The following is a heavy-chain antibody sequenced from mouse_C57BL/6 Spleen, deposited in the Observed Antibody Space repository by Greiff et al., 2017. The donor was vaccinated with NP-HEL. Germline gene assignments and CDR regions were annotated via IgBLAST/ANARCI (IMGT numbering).Heavy chain of an antibody. CDR1: GFTFSSYA. V-gene: IGHV5-4*03. Sequence: EVKLVESGGGLVKPGGSLKLSCAASGFTFSSYAMSWVRQTPEKRLEWVATISAGGSYTYYPDNVKGRFTISRDNAKNNLYLQMSHLKSEDTAMYYCARGYDGYYRYFDVWGTGTTVTVSS. D-gene: IGHD2-3*01. CDR3: ARGYDGYYRYFDV. CDR2: ISAGGSYT. J-gene: IGHJ1*03.